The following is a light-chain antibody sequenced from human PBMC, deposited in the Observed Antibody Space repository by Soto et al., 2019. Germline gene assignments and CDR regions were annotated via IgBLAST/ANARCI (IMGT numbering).Light chain of an antibody. CDR1: QNVSTY. Sequence: EIVLTQSPATLSLSPGERATLSCRASQNVSTYLAWYQQKPGQAPRLLIYEASNRATGIPARFSGSGSGTDFTLTISRLEAEDFAVYYCQQRTSWFTFGPGTKVDIK. V-gene: IGKV3-11*01. CDR3: QQRTSWFT. J-gene: IGKJ3*01. CDR2: EAS.